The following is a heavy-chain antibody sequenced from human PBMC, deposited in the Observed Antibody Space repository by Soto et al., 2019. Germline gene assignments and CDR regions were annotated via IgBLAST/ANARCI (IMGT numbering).Heavy chain of an antibody. V-gene: IGHV4-59*01. J-gene: IGHJ4*02. CDR3: ARSNGPFGGVIGYYFDY. D-gene: IGHD3-16*02. Sequence: SETLSLTCTVSGGSISSYYWSWIRQPPGKGLEWIGYIYYSGSTNYNPSLKSRVTISVDTSKNQFSLKLSSVTAADTAVYYCARSNGPFGGVIGYYFDYWGQGTLVTVSS. CDR1: GGSISSYY. CDR2: IYYSGST.